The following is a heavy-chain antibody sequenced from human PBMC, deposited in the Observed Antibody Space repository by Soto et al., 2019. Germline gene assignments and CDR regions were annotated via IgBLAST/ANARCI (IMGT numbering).Heavy chain of an antibody. CDR1: GGSISSTIYY. V-gene: IGHV4-39*01. Sequence: QLQLQESGPGLVKPSETLSLSCTVSGGSISSTIYYWGWIRQPPGKGLEWIGSIYYSGSTYYNPSRKSRGTISVDTSKNQFSLKLSSVTAADTAVYYCARRGIAVALYSWGQGTLVTVSS. J-gene: IGHJ4*02. CDR2: IYYSGST. D-gene: IGHD6-19*01. CDR3: ARRGIAVALYS.